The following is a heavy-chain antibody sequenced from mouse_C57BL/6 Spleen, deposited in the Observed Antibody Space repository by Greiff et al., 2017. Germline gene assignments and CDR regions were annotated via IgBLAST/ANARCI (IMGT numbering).Heavy chain of an antibody. CDR3: ARTKWERYYAMDY. CDR1: GFTFSDYG. J-gene: IGHJ4*01. CDR2: ISSGSSTI. Sequence: DVKLVESGGGLVKPGGSLKLSCAASGFTFSDYGMHWVRQAPEKGLEWVAYISSGSSTIYYADTVQGRFTISRDNAKNTLFLQMTSLRSEDTAMYYCARTKWERYYAMDYWGQGTSVTVSS. D-gene: IGHD4-1*01. V-gene: IGHV5-17*01.